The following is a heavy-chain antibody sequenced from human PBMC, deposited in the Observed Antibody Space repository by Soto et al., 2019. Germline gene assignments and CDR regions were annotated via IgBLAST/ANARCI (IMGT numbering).Heavy chain of an antibody. CDR1: GFTFSSYS. D-gene: IGHD3-22*01. CDR2: ISSSSSYI. J-gene: IGHJ4*02. CDR3: ARGWNYDSSGYYKVDY. Sequence: ESGGGLVKPGGSLRLSCAASGFTFSSYSMNWVRQAPGKGLEWVSSISSSSSYIYYADSVKGRFTISRDNAKNSLYLQMNSLRAEDTAVYYCARGWNYDSSGYYKVDYWGQGTLVTVSS. V-gene: IGHV3-21*01.